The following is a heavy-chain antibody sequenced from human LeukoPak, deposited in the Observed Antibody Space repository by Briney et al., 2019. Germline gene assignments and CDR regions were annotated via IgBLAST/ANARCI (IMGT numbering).Heavy chain of an antibody. J-gene: IGHJ3*02. CDR2: INPNSGGT. CDR1: GYTFTGYY. D-gene: IGHD6-13*01. Sequence: ASVKVSCKASGYTFTGYYMHWVRQAPGQGLEWMGWINPNSGGTNYAQKFQGRVTMTRDTSISTAYMELSRLRSDDTAVYYCARASQEGYDAFDIWGQGTMVTVSS. CDR3: ARASQEGYDAFDI. V-gene: IGHV1-2*02.